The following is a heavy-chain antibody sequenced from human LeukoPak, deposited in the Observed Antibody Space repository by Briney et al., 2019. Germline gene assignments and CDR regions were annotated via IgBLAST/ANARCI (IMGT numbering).Heavy chain of an antibody. CDR2: ISGSGGDT. D-gene: IGHD3-22*01. V-gene: IGHV3-23*01. Sequence: GGSLRLSCAASGFTFSSYGMSWVRQAPGKGLEWVSSISGSGGDTYYADSVKGRFTISRDNSKNTLYLQMNSLRAEDTAVYYCAKDGWGGYYYDSSGYYPFDYWGQGTLVTVSS. CDR3: AKDGWGGYYYDSSGYYPFDY. CDR1: GFTFSSYG. J-gene: IGHJ4*02.